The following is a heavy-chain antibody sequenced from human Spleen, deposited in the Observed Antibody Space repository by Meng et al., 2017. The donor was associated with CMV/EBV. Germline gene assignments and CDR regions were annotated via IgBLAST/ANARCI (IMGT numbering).Heavy chain of an antibody. CDR3: ARDAGYCSSTSCYVWFDP. D-gene: IGHD2-2*01. CDR1: TFTSYA. V-gene: IGHV7-4-1*02. J-gene: IGHJ5*02. Sequence: TFTSYAMKWVRQAPGQGLEWMGWINTNTGNPTYAQGFTGRSVFSLDTSVSTAYLQISSLKAEDTAVYYCARDAGYCSSTSCYVWFDPWGQGTLVTVSS. CDR2: INTNTGNP.